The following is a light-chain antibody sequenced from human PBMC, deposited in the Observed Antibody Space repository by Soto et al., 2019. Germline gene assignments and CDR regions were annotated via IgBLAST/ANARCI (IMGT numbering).Light chain of an antibody. V-gene: IGLV1-40*01. Sequence: QSVLTQPPSVSGAPGQRVTISCTGSSSNIGAGYDVHWYQQLPGTAPKLLIYGNNNRPSGVLDRFSGSKSGTSASLAITGLRAEDEADYYCQSYDSSLTGYVFGTGTKVTVL. CDR3: QSYDSSLTGYV. CDR2: GNN. J-gene: IGLJ1*01. CDR1: SSNIGAGYD.